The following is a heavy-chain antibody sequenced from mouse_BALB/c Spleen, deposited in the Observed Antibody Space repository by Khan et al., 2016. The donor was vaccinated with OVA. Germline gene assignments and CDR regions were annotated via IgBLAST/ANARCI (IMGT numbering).Heavy chain of an antibody. CDR2: INPSSGYI. CDR1: GYSFTTYT. Sequence: QVQLKESAAELARPGASVKMSCKASGYSFTTYTIHWVKQRPGQGLEWIGNINPSSGYIEYNQKFKDKTTLTADKSSSTAYMQLSSLTSEDSVVYYCASLRLRVDYWGQGTSVTVSS. CDR3: ASLRLRVDY. D-gene: IGHD1-2*01. V-gene: IGHV1-4*02. J-gene: IGHJ4*01.